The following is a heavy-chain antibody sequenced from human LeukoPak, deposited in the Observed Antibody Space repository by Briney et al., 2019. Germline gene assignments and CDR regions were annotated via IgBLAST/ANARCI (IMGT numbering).Heavy chain of an antibody. CDR3: ARSPSRYCSSTSCSPFGDA. CDR1: GYTFTSYG. D-gene: IGHD2-2*01. J-gene: IGHJ5*02. Sequence: ASVKVSCKASGYTFTSYGISWVRQAPGQGLEWMGWISAYNGNTNYAQKLQGRVTMTTDTSTSTAYMELRSLRSDDTAVYYCARSPSRYCSSTSCSPFGDAWGQGTLVTVSS. CDR2: ISAYNGNT. V-gene: IGHV1-18*01.